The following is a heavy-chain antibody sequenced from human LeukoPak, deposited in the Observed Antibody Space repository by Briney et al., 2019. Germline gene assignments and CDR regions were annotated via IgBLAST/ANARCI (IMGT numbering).Heavy chain of an antibody. Sequence: PSETLSLTCTVSGGSISSSSYYWGWIRQPPGKGLEWIGSIYYSGSTYYNPSLKSRVTISVDTSKNQFSLKLSSVTAADTAVYCCARHAYNYDSAFDIWGQGTMVTVSS. CDR1: GGSISSSSYY. CDR3: ARHAYNYDSAFDI. D-gene: IGHD5-18*01. J-gene: IGHJ3*02. V-gene: IGHV4-39*01. CDR2: IYYSGST.